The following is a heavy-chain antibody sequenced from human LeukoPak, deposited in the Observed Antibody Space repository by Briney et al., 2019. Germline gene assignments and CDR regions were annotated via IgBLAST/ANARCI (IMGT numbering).Heavy chain of an antibody. Sequence: QAGGSLRLSCAASGFTFSSYAMHWVRQAPGKGLEWVAVISYDGSNKYYADSVKGRFTISRDNSNNTLHLQMNSLRAEDTALYYCAREDNPLWFDPWGQGTLVIVSS. J-gene: IGHJ5*02. CDR3: AREDNPLWFDP. V-gene: IGHV3-30-3*01. CDR1: GFTFSSYA. CDR2: ISYDGSNK. D-gene: IGHD5-24*01.